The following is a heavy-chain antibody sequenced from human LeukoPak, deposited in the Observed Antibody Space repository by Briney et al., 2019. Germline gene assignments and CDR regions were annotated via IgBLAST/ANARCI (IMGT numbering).Heavy chain of an antibody. CDR1: GFTFSSYW. D-gene: IGHD3-9*01. Sequence: AGGSLRLSCAASGFTFSSYWMHWVRQAPGKGLVSLSRINSDGSSTSYADCVKGRFTISRDNAKKTLYLKMNSLRAEETAFFQAEKGIRDFDWLLPDDAFDIWGQGTMVTVSS. CDR2: INSDGSST. CDR3: EKGIRDFDWLLPDDAFDI. J-gene: IGHJ3*02. V-gene: IGHV3-74*01.